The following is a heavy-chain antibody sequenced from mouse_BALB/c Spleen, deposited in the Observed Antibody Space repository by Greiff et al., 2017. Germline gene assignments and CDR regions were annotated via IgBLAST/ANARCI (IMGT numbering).Heavy chain of an antibody. CDR2: ISSGGST. Sequence: EVNVVESGGGLVKPGGSLKLSCAASGFTFSSYAMSWVRQTPEKRLEWVASISSGGSTYYPDSVKGRFTISRDNARNILYLQMSSLRSEDTAMYYCARGGDYYGSSLAWFAYWGQGTLVTVSA. D-gene: IGHD1-1*01. CDR3: ARGGDYYGSSLAWFAY. J-gene: IGHJ3*01. CDR1: GFTFSSYA. V-gene: IGHV5-6-5*01.